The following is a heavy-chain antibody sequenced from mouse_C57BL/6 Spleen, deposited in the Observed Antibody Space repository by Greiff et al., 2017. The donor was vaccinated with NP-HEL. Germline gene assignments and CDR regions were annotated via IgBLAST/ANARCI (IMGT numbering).Heavy chain of an antibody. V-gene: IGHV1-61*01. CDR1: GYTFTSYW. CDR3: ARSDYYGSGCDY. D-gene: IGHD1-1*01. CDR2: IYPSDSET. Sequence: QVQLQQPGAELVRPGSSVKLSCKASGYTFTSYWMDWVKQRPGQGLEWIGNIYPSDSETHYNQKFKDKATLTVDKSSSTAYMQLSSLTSEDSAVYYCARSDYYGSGCDYWGQGTTLTVSS. J-gene: IGHJ2*01.